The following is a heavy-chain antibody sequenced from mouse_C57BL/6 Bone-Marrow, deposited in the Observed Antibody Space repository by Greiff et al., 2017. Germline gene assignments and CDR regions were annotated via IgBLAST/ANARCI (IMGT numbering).Heavy chain of an antibody. V-gene: IGHV1-81*01. CDR3: ARVRPRRGYFDY. CDR2: LYPRSGNT. J-gene: IGHJ2*01. D-gene: IGHD1-2*01. CDR1: GYTFTSYG. Sequence: VQLQQSGAELARPGASVKLSCKASGYTFTSYGISWVKQRTGQGLEWIGELYPRSGNTYYNETFKGKATLTADKSSNTAYMELRSLASEGSAVYFCARVRPRRGYFDYWGQGTTRTVSS.